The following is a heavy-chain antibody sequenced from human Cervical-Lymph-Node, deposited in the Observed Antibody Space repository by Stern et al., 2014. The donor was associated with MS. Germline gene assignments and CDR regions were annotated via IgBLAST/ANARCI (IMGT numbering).Heavy chain of an antibody. V-gene: IGHV4-59*01. CDR3: ARVSTYYFDS. J-gene: IGHJ4*02. Sequence: QVQLQESGPGLVKPSETLSITCTVSGGSISSYYWTWIRQSPGKGLEWIGYIHYSGSTTYNPSLKSRVTISVDTSKNQFSLKVSSVTAADTAVYYCARVSTYYFDSWGQGTLVTVSS. CDR2: IHYSGST. CDR1: GGSISSYY.